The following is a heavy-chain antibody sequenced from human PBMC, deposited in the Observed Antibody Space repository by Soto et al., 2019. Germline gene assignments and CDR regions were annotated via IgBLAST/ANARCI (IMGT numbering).Heavy chain of an antibody. CDR1: GYIFTSYG. CDR2: ISAYNGNT. V-gene: IGHV1-18*01. D-gene: IGHD3-22*01. CDR3: ARSPYYYDSSGYPPEY. Sequence: GASVKVSCNSSGYIFTSYGISCVRQAPGQGLEWMGWISAYNGNTNYAQKLQRRVTMTTDTSTSTAYMELRSLRSDDTAVYYCARSPYYYDSSGYPPEYWGQGTLVTVSS. J-gene: IGHJ4*02.